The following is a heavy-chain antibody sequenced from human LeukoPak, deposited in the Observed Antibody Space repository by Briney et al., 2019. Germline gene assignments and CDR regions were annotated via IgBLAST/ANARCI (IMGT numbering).Heavy chain of an antibody. CDR3: AGEQRRTTHWEDY. J-gene: IGHJ4*02. CDR1: GDSVSNTKR. Sequence: PSGTLSLTCGVSGDSVSNTKRWTWVRQPPGQGLEWIGEIYHSGSTNYNPSLKSRVTISVDKSKNQFSLKLSSVTAADTAVYYCAGEQRRTTHWEDYWGQGTLVTVSS. V-gene: IGHV4-4*02. CDR2: IYHSGST. D-gene: IGHD1-7*01.